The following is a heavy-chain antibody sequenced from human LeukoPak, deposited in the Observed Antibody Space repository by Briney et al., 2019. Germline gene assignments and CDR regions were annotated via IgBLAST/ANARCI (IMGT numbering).Heavy chain of an antibody. CDR1: GGSISSYY. CDR3: ARFRQRSLIVVVPAARHYYYMDV. Sequence: SETLSLTCTVSGGSISSYYWSWIRQPPGKGLEWIGYIYYSGSTNYNPSLKSRVTISVDTSKNQFSLKLSSVTAADTAVYYCARFRQRSLIVVVPAARHYYYMDVWGKGTTVTVSS. CDR2: IYYSGST. J-gene: IGHJ6*03. V-gene: IGHV4-59*12. D-gene: IGHD2-2*01.